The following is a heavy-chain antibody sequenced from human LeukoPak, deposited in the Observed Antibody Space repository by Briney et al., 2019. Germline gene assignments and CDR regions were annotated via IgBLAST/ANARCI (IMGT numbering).Heavy chain of an antibody. D-gene: IGHD2-15*01. CDR2: ISGSGGST. J-gene: IGHJ3*02. CDR3: AKDQVVVVVAAFYAFDI. CDR1: GFTFSSYG. V-gene: IGHV3-23*01. Sequence: GGSLRLSCAASGFTFSSYGMSWVRQAPGKGLEWVSAISGSGGSTYYADSVKGRFIISRDNSKNTLYLQMDSLRAEDTAVYYCAKDQVVVVVAAFYAFDIWGQGTMVTVSS.